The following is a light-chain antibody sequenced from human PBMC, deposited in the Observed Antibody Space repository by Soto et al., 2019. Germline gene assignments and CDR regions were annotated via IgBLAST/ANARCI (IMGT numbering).Light chain of an antibody. J-gene: IGKJ1*01. V-gene: IGKV3-20*01. CDR2: GAS. CDR1: QSVSSSY. CDR3: QQYGSSPWT. Sequence: EIVMTQSPATVSVSPGERATLSRRASQSVSSSYLAWYQQTPGQAPRLVVYGASSRATGIPDRFSGSGSGTDFTLTISRLEPEDFAVYYCQQYGSSPWTFDQGTKVDIK.